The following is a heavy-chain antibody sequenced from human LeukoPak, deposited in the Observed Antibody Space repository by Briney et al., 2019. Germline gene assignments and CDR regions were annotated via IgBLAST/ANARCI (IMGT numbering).Heavy chain of an antibody. Sequence: ASVKVSCKASGGTFISYAISWVRQAPGQGLEWMGRIIPIFGTANYAQKFQGRVTITTDESTSTAYMELSSLRSEDTAVYYCARGRGATPWFDPWGQGTLVTVSS. CDR2: IIPIFGTA. V-gene: IGHV1-69*05. CDR3: ARGRGATPWFDP. J-gene: IGHJ5*02. CDR1: GGTFISYA. D-gene: IGHD1-26*01.